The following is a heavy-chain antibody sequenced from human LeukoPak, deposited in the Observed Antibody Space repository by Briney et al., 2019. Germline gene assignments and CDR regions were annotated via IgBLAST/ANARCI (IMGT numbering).Heavy chain of an antibody. Sequence: GGSLRLSCAASGFTFSSYAMHWVRQAPGKGLEWVAVISYDGSNKYYADSVKGRFTISRDNSKNTLYLQMNSLRAEDTAVYYCARDPDLKDSSGYSTYGMDVWGQGTTVTVSS. CDR3: ARDPDLKDSSGYSTYGMDV. V-gene: IGHV3-30-3*01. D-gene: IGHD3-22*01. CDR2: ISYDGSNK. J-gene: IGHJ6*02. CDR1: GFTFSSYA.